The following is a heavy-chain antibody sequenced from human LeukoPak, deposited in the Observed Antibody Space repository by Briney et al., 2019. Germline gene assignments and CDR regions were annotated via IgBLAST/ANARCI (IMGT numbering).Heavy chain of an antibody. V-gene: IGHV4-59*01. D-gene: IGHD2/OR15-2a*01. J-gene: IGHJ4*02. CDR1: GGSISSYY. CDR3: ARELYAAFDY. Sequence: SETLSLTCTVSGGSISSYYWSWIRQPPGKGLEWIGYIYYSGSTNYNPSLKSRVTISVDTSKSQFSLKLSSVTAADTAVYYCARELYAAFDYWGQGTLVTVSS. CDR2: IYYSGST.